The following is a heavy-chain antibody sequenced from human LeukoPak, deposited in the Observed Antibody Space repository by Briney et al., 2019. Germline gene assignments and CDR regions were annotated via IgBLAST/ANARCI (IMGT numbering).Heavy chain of an antibody. V-gene: IGHV3-74*01. CDR3: ARGRGGSYHY. D-gene: IGHD1-26*01. J-gene: IGHJ4*02. CDR2: INTDGSTT. CDR1: GFTFSNDW. Sequence: GGSLRLSCAASGFTFSNDWMXXVXXXXXXXXXWVSRINTDGSTTTYADSVKGRXXXSRDXAKNTLYLQMNSLRVEDTAVYYCARGRGGSYHYWGQGTLVTVSS.